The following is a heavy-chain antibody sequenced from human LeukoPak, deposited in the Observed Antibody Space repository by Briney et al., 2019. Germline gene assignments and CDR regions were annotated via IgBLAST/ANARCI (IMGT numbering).Heavy chain of an antibody. V-gene: IGHV1-2*02. CDR1: GYTFAGYY. CDR3: ARGKDNSGYWGRWWFDP. D-gene: IGHD3-22*01. J-gene: IGHJ5*02. CDR2: INPNSGGT. Sequence: ASVKVSCKASGYTFAGYYMHWVRQAPGQGPEWMGWINPNSGGTDYAQRFQGRVTMTRDTSISTAYMELSRLKSDDTAVYYCARGKDNSGYWGRWWFDPWGQGTLVIVSS.